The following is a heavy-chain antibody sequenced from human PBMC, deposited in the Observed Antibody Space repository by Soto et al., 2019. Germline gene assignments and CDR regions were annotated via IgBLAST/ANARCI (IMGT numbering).Heavy chain of an antibody. CDR2: ISNDAYST. CDR1: GFTFSSYT. D-gene: IGHD6-6*01. Sequence: GGTLRLSCSASGFTFSSYTMHWVRQAPGKGLEYVSAISNDAYSTYYADSVKGRFTISRDNSRNTLSLQMNSLRAEDTAVYYCVKDRSSSSSSLGYFDYWGQGTLVTVSS. V-gene: IGHV3-64D*06. CDR3: VKDRSSSSSSLGYFDY. J-gene: IGHJ4*02.